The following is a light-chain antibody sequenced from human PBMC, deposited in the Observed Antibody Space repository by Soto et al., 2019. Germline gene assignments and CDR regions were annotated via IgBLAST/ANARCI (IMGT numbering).Light chain of an antibody. CDR1: SSDVGNYNL. CDR3: CSYAGSNYV. Sequence: HSALTQPASVSGSPGQSITISCTGTSSDVGNYNLVSWYQHHPGKAPKLMIYEASKRPSGVSNRFSGSKSGDTASLTISGLQAEDEADYYCCSYAGSNYVFGTGTKLTVL. V-gene: IGLV2-23*01. J-gene: IGLJ1*01. CDR2: EAS.